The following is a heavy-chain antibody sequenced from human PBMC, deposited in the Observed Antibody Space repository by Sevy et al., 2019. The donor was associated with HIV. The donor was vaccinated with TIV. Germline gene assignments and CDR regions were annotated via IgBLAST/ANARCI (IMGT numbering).Heavy chain of an antibody. CDR3: ARGGDDRAVVPAVRLYYQYGMDV. J-gene: IGHJ6*02. Sequence: SSVKVSCKTSGGTFSRHAISWVRQAPGQGLEWMGGIIPIFGRGNYAQKFQGRVTITADESTSTAYMELSSLRSDDTAVHYCARGGDDRAVVPAVRLYYQYGMDVWGQGTTVTVSS. V-gene: IGHV1-69*13. CDR1: GGTFSRHA. D-gene: IGHD2-2*01. CDR2: IIPIFGRG.